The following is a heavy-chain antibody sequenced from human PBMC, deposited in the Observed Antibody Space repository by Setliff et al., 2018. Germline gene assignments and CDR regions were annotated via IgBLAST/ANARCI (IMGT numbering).Heavy chain of an antibody. CDR3: ARGLVTIFGVVIMSPPWFDP. J-gene: IGHJ5*02. D-gene: IGHD3-3*01. CDR1: GGSFSGYY. CDR2: INHSGST. Sequence: SETLSLTCAVYGGSFSGYYWSWIRQPPGKGLEWIGEINHSGSTKYNPSLKSRVTISVDTSKNQSSVKLSSVTAADTAVYYCARGLVTIFGVVIMSPPWFDPWGQGTLVTVSS. V-gene: IGHV4-34*01.